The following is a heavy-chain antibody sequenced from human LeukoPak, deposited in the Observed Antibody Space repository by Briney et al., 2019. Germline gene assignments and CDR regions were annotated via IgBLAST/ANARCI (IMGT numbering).Heavy chain of an antibody. Sequence: GGSLRLSCAASGFTFSSYAMSWVRQAPGKGLEWVSAVSGSGGSTYYADSVKGRFTISRDDAKNSLYLQMNSLRDEDSAVYYCTRGLPKNGYKTFDYWGQGTPVTVSS. CDR1: GFTFSSYA. D-gene: IGHD5-24*01. J-gene: IGHJ4*02. CDR2: VSGSGGST. V-gene: IGHV3-23*01. CDR3: TRGLPKNGYKTFDY.